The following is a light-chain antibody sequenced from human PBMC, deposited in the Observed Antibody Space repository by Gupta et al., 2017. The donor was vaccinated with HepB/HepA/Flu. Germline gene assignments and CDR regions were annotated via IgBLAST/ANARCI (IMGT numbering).Light chain of an antibody. J-gene: IGKJ1*01. CDR3: QQYNNWPRT. CDR2: GAA. V-gene: IGKV3-15*01. CDR1: QSISSN. Sequence: IVLTQSPATLSVSPGERATLSCRASQSISSNLAWYQQKRGQAPRPLISGAATRATGIPARFSGRGSGTERTRTIGSLQSEDFAIYYCQQYNNWPRTFGQGTKVEIK.